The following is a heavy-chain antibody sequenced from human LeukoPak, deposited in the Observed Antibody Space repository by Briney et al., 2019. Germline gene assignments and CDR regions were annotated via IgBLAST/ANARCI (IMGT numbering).Heavy chain of an antibody. D-gene: IGHD2-21*02. CDR2: IYYSGIT. J-gene: IGHJ5*02. CDR1: GGSVSSYY. CDR3: ARLQVYCGGDCYPRWFDP. V-gene: IGHV4-59*08. Sequence: SETLSLTCTVSGGSVSSYYWGWIRQPPGKELEWIAHIYYSGITNYNPSLKRRVTISLDTPKNQISLKLSSVTAADTAVYYCARLQVYCGGDCYPRWFDPWGQGTLVTVSS.